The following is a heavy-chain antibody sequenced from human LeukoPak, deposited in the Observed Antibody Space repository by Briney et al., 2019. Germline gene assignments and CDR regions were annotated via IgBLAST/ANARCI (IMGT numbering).Heavy chain of an antibody. CDR1: GFTFSSYA. CDR3: AKGIAATGNSQIFDY. J-gene: IGHJ4*02. Sequence: GGSLRLSCAASGFTFSSYAMSWDRQAPGKGLEWGSVISGSVDSTFYADSVKGRFTISRDNSKNTLYLQMNSLRAEDTAVYYCAKGIAATGNSQIFDYWGQGTLATVSS. CDR2: ISGSVDST. V-gene: IGHV3-23*01. D-gene: IGHD6-13*01.